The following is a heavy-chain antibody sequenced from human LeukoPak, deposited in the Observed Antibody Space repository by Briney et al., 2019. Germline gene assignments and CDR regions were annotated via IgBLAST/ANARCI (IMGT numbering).Heavy chain of an antibody. J-gene: IGHJ4*02. Sequence: SETLSLTCAVYDVSFSGYYWSWIRQPPGKGLEWIGEINHSGSTNYNPSLKSRVTISLDTSKSQFSLKVRYVTAADTAVYYCARGLNDSWTGENYWGQGTLVTVSS. D-gene: IGHD3-3*01. CDR3: ARGLNDSWTGENY. CDR2: INHSGST. CDR1: DVSFSGYY. V-gene: IGHV4-34*01.